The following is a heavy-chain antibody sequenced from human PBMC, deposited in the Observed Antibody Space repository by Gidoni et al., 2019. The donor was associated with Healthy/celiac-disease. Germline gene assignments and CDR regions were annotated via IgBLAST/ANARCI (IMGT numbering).Heavy chain of an antibody. Sequence: EVQLVESGGGLVQPGGSLRLSCAASGFTFGIYWRSWVRQAPGKGLEWVANIKQDGSEKYYVDSVKGRFTISRDNAKNSLYLQMNSLRAEDTAVYYCARDGSGSPGGFPLYYFDYWGQGTLVTVSS. CDR1: GFTFGIYW. CDR2: IKQDGSEK. J-gene: IGHJ4*02. CDR3: ARDGSGSPGGFPLYYFDY. D-gene: IGHD3-10*01. V-gene: IGHV3-7*05.